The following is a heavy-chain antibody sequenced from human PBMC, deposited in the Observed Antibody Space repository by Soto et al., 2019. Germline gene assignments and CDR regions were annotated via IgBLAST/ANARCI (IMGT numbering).Heavy chain of an antibody. J-gene: IGHJ6*02. CDR3: ARVRTENYYGMDV. CDR1: GFTLRTYW. Sequence: GGSLRLSCAASGFTLRTYWMSWVRQAPGKGLEWVANIKQDGSEKYYVDSVKGRFAISRDNAKNSLYLQMNSLRAGDTAVYYCARVRTENYYGMDVWGQGTTVTVSS. CDR2: IKQDGSEK. V-gene: IGHV3-7*05.